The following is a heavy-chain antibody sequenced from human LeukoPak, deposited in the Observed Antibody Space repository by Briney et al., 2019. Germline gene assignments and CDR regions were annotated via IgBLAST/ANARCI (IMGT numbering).Heavy chain of an antibody. CDR2: IDPKTGNT. CDR3: ASEAFCASGNCYLQRVAS. V-gene: IGHV1-2*02. J-gene: IGHJ4*02. D-gene: IGHD3-22*01. Sequence: GASVKVSCKPSGYTFNAYFMHWVRQAPGQRLEWVGWIDPKTGNTRYAQKFQGRVTITRDTPIGTVYMELSSLKSDDTAVYYCASEAFCASGNCYLQRVASWGPGTLVTVSS. CDR1: GYTFNAYF.